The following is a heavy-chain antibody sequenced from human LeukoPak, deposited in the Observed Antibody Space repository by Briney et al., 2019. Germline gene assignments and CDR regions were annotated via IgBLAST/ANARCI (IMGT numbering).Heavy chain of an antibody. D-gene: IGHD3-10*01. CDR1: GGSFSGYY. CDR3: ARGLWFGELLL. CDR2: INHSGST. Sequence: SETLSLTCAVYGGSFSGYYWSWTRQPPGKGLEWIGEINHSGSTNYNPSLKSRVTISVDTSKNQFSLKLSSVTAADTAVYYCARGLWFGELLLWGQGTLVTVSS. V-gene: IGHV4-34*01. J-gene: IGHJ4*02.